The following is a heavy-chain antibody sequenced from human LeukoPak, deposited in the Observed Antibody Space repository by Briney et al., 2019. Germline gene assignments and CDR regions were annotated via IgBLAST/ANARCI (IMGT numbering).Heavy chain of an antibody. CDR3: AKGGGDYGYYYYGMDV. CDR1: GFTFSSYA. Sequence: GGSLRLSCAASGFTFSSYAMSWVRQAPGKGLEWVPAISGSGGSTYYADSVKGRFTISRDNSKNTLYLQMNSLRAEDTAVYYCAKGGGDYGYYYYGMDVWGQGTTVTVSS. V-gene: IGHV3-23*01. J-gene: IGHJ6*02. CDR2: ISGSGGST. D-gene: IGHD4-17*01.